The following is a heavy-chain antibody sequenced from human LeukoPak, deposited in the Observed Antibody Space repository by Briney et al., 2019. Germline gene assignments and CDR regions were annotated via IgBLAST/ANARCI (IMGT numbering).Heavy chain of an antibody. CDR1: GGSFSGYY. J-gene: IGHJ6*02. V-gene: IGHV4-34*01. D-gene: IGHD5-18*01. CDR3: ARSQGVDTAMAQYYYYGMDV. CDR2: INHSGST. Sequence: SETLSLTCAVYGGSFSGYYWSWIRQPPGKGLEWIGEINHSGSTNYNPSLKSRVTISVDTSKNQFSLRLSSVTAADTAVYYCARSQGVDTAMAQYYYYGMDVWGQGTTVTVSS.